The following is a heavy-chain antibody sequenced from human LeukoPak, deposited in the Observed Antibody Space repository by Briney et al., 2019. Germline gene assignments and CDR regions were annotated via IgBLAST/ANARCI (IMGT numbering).Heavy chain of an antibody. CDR2: INPNSGGT. V-gene: IGHV1-2*04. CDR1: GYTFTGYY. J-gene: IGHJ4*02. CDR3: ARDGAYSSGWYQGLGYYFDY. D-gene: IGHD6-19*01. Sequence: ASVKVSCKASGYTFTGYYMHWVRQAPGQGLEWMGWINPNSGGTNYAQKFQGWVTMTRDTSISTAYMELSSLRSEDTAVYYCARDGAYSSGWYQGLGYYFDYWGQGTLVTVSS.